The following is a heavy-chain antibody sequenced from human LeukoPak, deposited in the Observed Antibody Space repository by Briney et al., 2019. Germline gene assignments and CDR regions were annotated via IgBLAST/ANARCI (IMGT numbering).Heavy chain of an antibody. V-gene: IGHV3-23*01. CDR2: IGGSGGSK. CDR3: AKDWDWELLIFDY. J-gene: IGHJ4*02. CDR1: GFTFSSYA. D-gene: IGHD1-26*01. Sequence: VGSLRLSCAASGFTFSSYAMSWVRQAPGKGLEWVSAIGGSGGSKYYADSVKGRFTISRDNSKNKLYLQMNSLRAEDTAIYYCAKDWDWELLIFDYWGQGTLVTVSS.